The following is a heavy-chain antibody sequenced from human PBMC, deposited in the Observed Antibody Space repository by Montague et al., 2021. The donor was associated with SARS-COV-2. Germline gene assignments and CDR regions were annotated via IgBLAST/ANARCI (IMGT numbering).Heavy chain of an antibody. CDR3: ARHYYGSGSYYLGEFDY. J-gene: IGHJ4*02. V-gene: IGHV4-39*01. Sequence: SETLSLTCTVSGGFISSSSYYWGWIRQPPGKGLEWIGSIYYSGSTYYNPSLKSRVTISVDTSKNQLSLKLSSVTAADTAVYYCARHYYGSGSYYLGEFDYWGQGTLVTVSS. CDR1: GGFISSSSYY. CDR2: IYYSGST. D-gene: IGHD3-10*01.